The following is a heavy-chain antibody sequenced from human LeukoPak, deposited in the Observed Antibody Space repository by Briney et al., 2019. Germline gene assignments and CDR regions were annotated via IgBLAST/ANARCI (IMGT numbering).Heavy chain of an antibody. V-gene: IGHV3-11*04. CDR1: GFTSTDYY. D-gene: IGHD1/OR15-1a*01. J-gene: IGHJ4*02. Sequence: GRCLRLSCAVSGFTSTDYYMSWIRHAPRNGLGWVSYISSRGSTISYADSVKGRFTISRDNAKNSLYLQMNSLRAEDTAVYYCAREGGSGTFDYWGQGTLVTVSS. CDR2: ISSRGSTI. CDR3: AREGGSGTFDY.